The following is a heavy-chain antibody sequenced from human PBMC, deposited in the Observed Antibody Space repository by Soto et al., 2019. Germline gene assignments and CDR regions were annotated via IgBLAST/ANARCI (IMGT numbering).Heavy chain of an antibody. CDR2: FYHSGTT. CDR3: ARDPGYCTNGVCPIFDF. D-gene: IGHD2-8*01. CDR1: GDSIKNYF. V-gene: IGHV4-59*01. J-gene: IGHJ4*02. Sequence: SETLSLTCTVSGDSIKNYFWSWVRQPPGKGLEWIGHFYHSGTTNYSPALKSRVTISIDQSKNQFSLRLNSVTAPDTAVYFCARDPGYCTNGVCPIFDFWGQGIPVTVS.